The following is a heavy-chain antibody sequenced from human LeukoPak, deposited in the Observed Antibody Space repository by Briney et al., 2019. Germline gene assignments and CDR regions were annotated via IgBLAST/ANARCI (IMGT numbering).Heavy chain of an antibody. CDR1: GGSFSGYY. CDR3: ARGSPGGSYFDY. J-gene: IGHJ4*02. CDR2: INHSGST. V-gene: IGHV4-34*01. Sequence: PLETLSLTCAVYGGSFSGYYWSWIRQPPGKGLEWIGEINHSGSTNYNPSLKSRVTISVDTSKNQFSLKLSSVTAADTAVYYCARGSPGGSYFDYWGQGTLVTVSS. D-gene: IGHD1-26*01.